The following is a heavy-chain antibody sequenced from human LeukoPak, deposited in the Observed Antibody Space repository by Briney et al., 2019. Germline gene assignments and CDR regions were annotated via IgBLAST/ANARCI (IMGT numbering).Heavy chain of an antibody. V-gene: IGHV3-30-3*01. J-gene: IGHJ4*02. Sequence: GSLRLSCAASGFTFSSYAMHWVRQAPGKGLEWVAVISYDGSNKYYADSVKGRFTISRDNSKNTLYLQMNSLRAEDTAVYYCARWHTSGNNYYYDYWGQGTLVTVPS. D-gene: IGHD3-22*01. CDR2: ISYDGSNK. CDR3: ARWHTSGNNYYYDY. CDR1: GFTFSSYA.